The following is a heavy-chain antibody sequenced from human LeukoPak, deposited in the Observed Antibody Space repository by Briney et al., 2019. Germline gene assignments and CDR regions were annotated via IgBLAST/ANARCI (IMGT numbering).Heavy chain of an antibody. CDR2: IYYSGST. Sequence: SETLSLTCTVSGRSIRSYYWSWIRQPPGKGLEWIGYIYYSGSTNYNPSLKSRVTISVDTSKNQIYLKSSSVTAADTAVYYCARDRRSGEDSNFWGQGTLVTVSS. V-gene: IGHV4-59*01. J-gene: IGHJ4*02. CDR3: ARDRRSGEDSNF. CDR1: GRSIRSYY. D-gene: IGHD2-15*01.